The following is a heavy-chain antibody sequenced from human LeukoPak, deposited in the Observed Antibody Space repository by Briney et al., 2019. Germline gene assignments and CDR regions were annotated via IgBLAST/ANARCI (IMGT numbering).Heavy chain of an antibody. Sequence: PSETLSLTCAVYGGSFSGYYWSWIRQPPGKGLEWIGEINHSGSTNYNPSLKSRVTISVDTSKNQFSLKLSSVTAADTAVYYCARRRGGYCSGGSCYPWVYYYYYYTDVWGKGTTVTISS. CDR1: GGSFSGYY. V-gene: IGHV4-34*01. CDR2: INHSGST. D-gene: IGHD2-15*01. J-gene: IGHJ6*03. CDR3: ARRRGGYCSGGSCYPWVYYYYYYTDV.